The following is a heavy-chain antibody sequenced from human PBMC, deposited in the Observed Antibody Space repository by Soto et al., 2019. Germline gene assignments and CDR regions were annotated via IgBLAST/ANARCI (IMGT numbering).Heavy chain of an antibody. CDR3: SRSGYDYVLGSYRYTLFDY. D-gene: IGHD3-16*02. CDR2: IDWDDDK. Sequence: ESGPTLVNPTQTLTLPCTFSGFSLSPSGMCVSWIRQPPGKALEWLALIDWDDDKYYSTSLKTRLTISKDTSKNQVVVTMTNMDPVDTAASYCSRSGYDYVLGSYRYTLFDYWGQGTLVTVSS. V-gene: IGHV2-70*01. CDR1: GFSLSPSGMC. J-gene: IGHJ4*02.